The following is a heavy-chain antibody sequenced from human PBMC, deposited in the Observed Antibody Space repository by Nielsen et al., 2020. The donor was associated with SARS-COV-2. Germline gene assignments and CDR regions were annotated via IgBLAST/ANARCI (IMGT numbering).Heavy chain of an antibody. D-gene: IGHD4-11*01. CDR3: ARYSNQQGSHYYYGMDV. V-gene: IGHV7-4-1*02. CDR1: GYTFTSYA. J-gene: IGHJ6*02. CDR2: INTNTGNP. Sequence: ASVKVSCKASGYTFTSYAMNWVRQAPGQGLEWMGWINTNTGNPMYAQGLTGRFVFSLDTSVSTAYLQISSLKAEDTAVYYCARYSNQQGSHYYYGMDVWGQGTTVTVSS.